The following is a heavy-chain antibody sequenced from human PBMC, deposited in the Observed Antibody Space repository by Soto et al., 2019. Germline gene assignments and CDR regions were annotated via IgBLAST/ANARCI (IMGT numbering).Heavy chain of an antibody. J-gene: IGHJ5*02. V-gene: IGHV1-8*01. CDR3: ARMATSGTLNWFDP. Sequence: QAQLVQSGAEVKEPGASVKASCKASGYTFTNYDISWVRQATGQGLEWMGWMNPNSANTGYAQKFQGRVSMTRDTSINTAYMELSSLRSEDTAIYYCARMATSGTLNWFDPWGQGTLVTVSS. CDR2: MNPNSANT. CDR1: GYTFTNYD. D-gene: IGHD1-26*01.